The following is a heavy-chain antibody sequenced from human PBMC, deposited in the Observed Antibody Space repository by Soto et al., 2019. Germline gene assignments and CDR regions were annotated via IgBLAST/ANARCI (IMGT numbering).Heavy chain of an antibody. CDR3: AKGITDTGGYYYYSMDV. CDR2: ISGSGGIT. V-gene: IGHV3-23*01. D-gene: IGHD3-16*01. J-gene: IGHJ6*02. CDR1: GFTFSSYA. Sequence: GVSLRLSCGASGFTFSSYAMSWVRQAPGKGLDWVSVISGSGGITYSTDSVKDRFTISRDNSKNILYLQMNSLRAEDTAVYYCAKGITDTGGYYYYSMDVWGQGTAVTVSS.